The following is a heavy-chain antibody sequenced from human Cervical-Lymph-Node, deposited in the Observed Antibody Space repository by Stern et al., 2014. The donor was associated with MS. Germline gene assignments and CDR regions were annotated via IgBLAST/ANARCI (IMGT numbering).Heavy chain of an antibody. D-gene: IGHD1-1*01. J-gene: IGHJ4*02. CDR2: LYSGGST. CDR3: ARDTKALLLEY. V-gene: IGHV3-66*02. CDR1: GFTVSSNY. Sequence: EMQLVESGGGLVQPGGSLRLSCAASGFTVSSNYMSWVRQAPGKGLEWVSVLYSGGSTYYADSVKGRFTISRDNSKSTLYLQMNSLRAEDTAVYYCARDTKALLLEYWGQGTLVTVSS.